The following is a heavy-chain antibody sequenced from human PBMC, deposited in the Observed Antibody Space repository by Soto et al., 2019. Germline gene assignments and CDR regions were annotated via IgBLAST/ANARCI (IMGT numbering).Heavy chain of an antibody. CDR2: ISYDGSNK. V-gene: IGHV3-30*18. CDR3: AKDDRDHCSGISCYDSES. D-gene: IGHD2-2*01. J-gene: IGHJ5*02. Sequence: QVQLVESGGGVVQPGRSLRLSCAASGFSFSIYGMHWVRPAPGKGLEWVAVISYDGSNKQYADSVKGRFTISRDNSKNPVDLLMNSLRTEDAAGDYCAKDDRDHCSGISCYDSESWVQGTLGTVSS. CDR1: GFSFSIYG.